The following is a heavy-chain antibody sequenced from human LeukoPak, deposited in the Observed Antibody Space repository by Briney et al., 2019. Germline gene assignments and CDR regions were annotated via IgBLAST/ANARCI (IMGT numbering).Heavy chain of an antibody. CDR3: AKAFYFDSGGPFSLDY. CDR2: ISWDGGST. Sequence: GGSLRLSCAASGFTFDDYAMHWVRQAPGKGLEWVSLISWDGGSTYYADSVKGRFTISRDNSKNSLYLQMNSLRTEDTALYYCAKAFYFDSGGPFSLDYWGQGTLVTVSS. CDR1: GFTFDDYA. D-gene: IGHD3-22*01. V-gene: IGHV3-43*01. J-gene: IGHJ4*02.